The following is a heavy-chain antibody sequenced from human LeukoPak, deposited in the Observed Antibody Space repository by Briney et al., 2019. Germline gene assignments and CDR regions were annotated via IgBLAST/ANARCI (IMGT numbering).Heavy chain of an antibody. V-gene: IGHV1-18*01. CDR3: ARDSTTVTTFDY. CDR2: ISAYNGNT. Sequence: ASVKVSCKASGYTFTSYGISWVRQAPGQGLEWMGCISAYNGNTNYAQKLQGRVTMTTDTSTSTAYMELRSLRSDDTAVYYCARDSTTVTTFDYWGQGTLVTVSS. J-gene: IGHJ4*02. CDR1: GYTFTSYG. D-gene: IGHD4-17*01.